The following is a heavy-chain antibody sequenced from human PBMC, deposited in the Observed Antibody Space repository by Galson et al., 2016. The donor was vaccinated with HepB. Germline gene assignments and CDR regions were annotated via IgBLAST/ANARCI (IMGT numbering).Heavy chain of an antibody. Sequence: ETLSLTCTVSGDSISIRGYYWAWIRQPPGKGLEWIGSIYYSGNTYNNPSLKTRVSMSVDTSKNHFSLKLSSVTAADTAVYYCARRTLQPSYDYWGQGTPVSVSS. CDR3: ARRTLQPSYDY. CDR2: IYYSGNT. V-gene: IGHV4-39*02. D-gene: IGHD1-14*01. J-gene: IGHJ4*02. CDR1: GDSISIRGYY.